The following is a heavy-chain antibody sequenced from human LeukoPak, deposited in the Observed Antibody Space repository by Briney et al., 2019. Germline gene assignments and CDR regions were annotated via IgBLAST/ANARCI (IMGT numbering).Heavy chain of an antibody. V-gene: IGHV4-34*01. J-gene: IGHJ1*01. CDR1: GGSFSGYY. Sequence: SETLSLTCAVYGGSFSGYYWSWIRQPPGKGLEWIGEINHSGSTNSNPSLKSRVTVSVDTSKNLFSLKLSSVTAADTAVYYRARRLLGYCSGGSCYSGYFQHWGQGTLVTVSS. D-gene: IGHD2-15*01. CDR3: ARRLLGYCSGGSCYSGYFQH. CDR2: INHSGST.